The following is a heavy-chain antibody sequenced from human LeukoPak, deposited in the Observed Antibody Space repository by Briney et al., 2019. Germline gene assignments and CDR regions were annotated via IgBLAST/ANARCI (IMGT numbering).Heavy chain of an antibody. J-gene: IGHJ5*02. D-gene: IGHD3-22*01. CDR1: GFTFSSYA. Sequence: PGGSLRLSCAASGFTFSSYATHWVRQAPGKGLEWVAVMSYDGSNKYYADSVKGRFTISRDNSKNTLYLQMNSLRAEDTAVYYCARVRGPYDSSGYRRSWFDPWGQGTLVTVSS. CDR3: ARVRGPYDSSGYRRSWFDP. CDR2: MSYDGSNK. V-gene: IGHV3-30-3*01.